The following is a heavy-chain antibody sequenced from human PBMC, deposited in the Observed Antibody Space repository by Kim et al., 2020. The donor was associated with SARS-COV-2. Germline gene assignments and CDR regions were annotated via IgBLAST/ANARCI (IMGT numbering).Heavy chain of an antibody. J-gene: IGHJ4*02. CDR3: ATDPGFFNGAHY. D-gene: IGHD2-8*01. V-gene: IGHV3-53*01. CDR2: IYSDGST. CDR1: GFNVNSDH. Sequence: GGSLRLSCAASGFNVNSDHMIWVRQAPGKGLEWVSAIYSDGSTFYADSVRGRFTISRDNSKNTLFLQMNNLRAEDTAVYYCATDPGFFNGAHYWGQGTLVTVSS.